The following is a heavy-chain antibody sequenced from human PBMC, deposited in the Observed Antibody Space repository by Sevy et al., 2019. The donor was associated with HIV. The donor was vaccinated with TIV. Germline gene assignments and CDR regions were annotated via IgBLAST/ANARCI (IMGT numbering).Heavy chain of an antibody. CDR3: AKHEAATPYYYYGMDV. Sequence: GSLRLSCAASGFTFSSYGLHWVRQAPGKGLEGGAVISNEGSNKFYADSVKGRFTISGDNSKNTLYLQMNSLRADDTAVYYCAKHEAATPYYYYGMDVRGQRTPVTVSS. V-gene: IGHV3-30*18. CDR2: ISNEGSNK. J-gene: IGHJ6*02. D-gene: IGHD2-15*01. CDR1: GFTFSSYG.